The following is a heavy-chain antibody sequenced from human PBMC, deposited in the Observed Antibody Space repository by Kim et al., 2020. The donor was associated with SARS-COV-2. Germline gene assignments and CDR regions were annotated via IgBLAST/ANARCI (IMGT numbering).Heavy chain of an antibody. V-gene: IGHV4-39*01. Sequence: SETLSLTCTVSGGSISSSSYYWGWIRQPPGKGLEWIGSIYYSGSTYYNPSLKSRVTISVDTSKNQFSLKLSSVTAADTAVYYCASPPPYSSSWSYYFDYWGQGTLVTVSS. CDR3: ASPPPYSSSWSYYFDY. CDR1: GGSISSSSYY. D-gene: IGHD6-13*01. J-gene: IGHJ4*02. CDR2: IYYSGST.